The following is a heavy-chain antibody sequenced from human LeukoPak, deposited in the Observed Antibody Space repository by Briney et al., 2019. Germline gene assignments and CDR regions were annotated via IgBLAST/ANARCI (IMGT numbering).Heavy chain of an antibody. J-gene: IGHJ4*02. CDR2: ISGTGNRT. CDR3: AKWGCSGGSCSPFDY. Sequence: GGSLRLSCAASGFTFSSYAMGWVRQAPGKGLEWVSAISGTGNRTYYVDSVKGRFTIYRDNSKNTLYLQMNSLRAEDTAVYYCAKWGCSGGSCSPFDYWGQGTLVTVSS. CDR1: GFTFSSYA. V-gene: IGHV3-23*01. D-gene: IGHD2-15*01.